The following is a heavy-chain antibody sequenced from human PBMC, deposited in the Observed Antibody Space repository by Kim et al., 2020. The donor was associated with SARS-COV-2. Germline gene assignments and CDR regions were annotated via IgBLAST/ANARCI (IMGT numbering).Heavy chain of an antibody. CDR1: GFIFSNSW. V-gene: IGHV3-7*01. Sequence: GGSLRLSCAASGFIFSNSWMTWVRQAPGKGLEWVATILADGSQKYHVDSVKGRFTTSRDKSENSLYLQMNSLRVEDTAIYYGTRSFEYRGQGTLVTVFS. J-gene: IGHJ4*02. CDR2: ILADGSQK. CDR3: TRSFEY.